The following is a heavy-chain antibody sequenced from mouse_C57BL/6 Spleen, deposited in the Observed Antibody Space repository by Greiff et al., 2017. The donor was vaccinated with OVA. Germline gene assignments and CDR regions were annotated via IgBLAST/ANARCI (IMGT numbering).Heavy chain of an antibody. Sequence: QVQLQQPGAELVKPGASVKLSCKASGYTFTSYWMHWVKQRPGQGLEWIGMIHPNSGSTNYNEKFKSKATLTVDKSSSTAYMQLSSLTSEDSAVYYCASGGYYGSSPAWFAYWGQGTLVTVSA. D-gene: IGHD1-1*01. CDR3: ASGGYYGSSPAWFAY. CDR1: GYTFTSYW. J-gene: IGHJ3*01. V-gene: IGHV1-64*01. CDR2: IHPNSGST.